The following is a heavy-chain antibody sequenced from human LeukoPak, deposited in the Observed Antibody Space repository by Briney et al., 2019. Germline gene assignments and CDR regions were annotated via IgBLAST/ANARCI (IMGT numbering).Heavy chain of an antibody. CDR3: ARERFLEWSLFGDV. Sequence: SETLSLTCAVYGGSFSGYYWSWIRQPPGKGLEWIGEINHSGSNTYNPSLKSRVTISVDTSKNQFSLKLSSVTAADTAVYYCARERFLEWSLFGDVWGKGTTVTVSS. CDR2: INHSGSN. CDR1: GGSFSGYY. D-gene: IGHD3-3*01. V-gene: IGHV4-34*01. J-gene: IGHJ6*04.